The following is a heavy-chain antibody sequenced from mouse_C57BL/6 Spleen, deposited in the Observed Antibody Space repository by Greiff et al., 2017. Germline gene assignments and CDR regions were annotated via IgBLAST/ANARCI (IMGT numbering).Heavy chain of an antibody. CDR1: GYTFTSYW. CDR3: ARASITTVVAH. V-gene: IGHV1-53*01. Sequence: QVQLQQPGTELVKPGASVKLSCKASGYTFTSYWMHWVKQRPGQGLEWIGNINPSNGGTNYNEKFKSKATMTVDKSSSTAYMQLSSLTSEDSAVYFCARASITTVVAHWGQGTSVTVAS. CDR2: INPSNGGT. J-gene: IGHJ4*01. D-gene: IGHD1-1*01.